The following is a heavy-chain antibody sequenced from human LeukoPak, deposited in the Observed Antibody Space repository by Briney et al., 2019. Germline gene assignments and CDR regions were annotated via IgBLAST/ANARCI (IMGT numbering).Heavy chain of an antibody. D-gene: IGHD3-9*01. CDR1: GGSISSGGYY. CDR2: IYYSGST. CDR3: ARGQVDYDILTGYYTAWDLDY. Sequence: PSETLSLTCTVSGGSISSGGYYWSWIRQHPGKGLEWIGYIYYSGSTYYNPSLKSRVTISVDTSKNQFSLKLSSVTAADTAVYYCARGQVDYDILTGYYTAWDLDYWGQGTLVTVSS. V-gene: IGHV4-31*03. J-gene: IGHJ4*02.